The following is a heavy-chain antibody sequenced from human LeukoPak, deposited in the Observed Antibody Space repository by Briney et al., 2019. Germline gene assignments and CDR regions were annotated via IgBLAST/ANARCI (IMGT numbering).Heavy chain of an antibody. CDR2: INHSGST. J-gene: IGHJ4*02. Sequence: SETLSLTCAVYGGSFSGYYWSWIRQPPGKGLEWIGEINHSGSTNYNPSLKSRVTISVDTSKNQFSLKLSSVTAADTAVYYCARDSAAARAYQSWGQGTLVTVSS. V-gene: IGHV4-34*01. CDR1: GGSFSGYY. D-gene: IGHD6-6*01. CDR3: ARDSAAARAYQS.